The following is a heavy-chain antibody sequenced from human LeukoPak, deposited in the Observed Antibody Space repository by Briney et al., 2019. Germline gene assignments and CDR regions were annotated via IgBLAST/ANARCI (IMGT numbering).Heavy chain of an antibody. Sequence: SSETLSLTCAVYGGSFSGYYWSWIRQPPGKGLEWIGEINHSGSTNYNPSLKSRVTISVDTSKNQFSLKLSSVTAADTAVYYCARHSTAAGTSEFQHWGQGTLVTVSS. CDR1: GGSFSGYY. J-gene: IGHJ1*01. V-gene: IGHV4-34*01. D-gene: IGHD6-13*01. CDR3: ARHSTAAGTSEFQH. CDR2: INHSGST.